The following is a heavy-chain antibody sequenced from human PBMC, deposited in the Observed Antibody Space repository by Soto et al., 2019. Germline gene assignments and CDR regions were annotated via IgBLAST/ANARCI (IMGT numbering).Heavy chain of an antibody. D-gene: IGHD5-18*01. CDR1: GFTFDDYA. J-gene: IGHJ6*02. V-gene: IGHV3-9*01. Sequence: GGSLRLSCAASGFTFDDYAMHWVRQAPGKGLEWVSGISWNSGSIGYADSVKGRFTISRDNAKNSLYLQMNSLRAEDTALYYCAKDRGYSYGVGGMDVWGQGTTVTVS. CDR2: ISWNSGSI. CDR3: AKDRGYSYGVGGMDV.